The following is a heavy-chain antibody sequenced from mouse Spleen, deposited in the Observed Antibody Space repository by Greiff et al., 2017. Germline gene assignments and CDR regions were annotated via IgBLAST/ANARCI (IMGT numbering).Heavy chain of an antibody. Sequence: VQLQQSGPGLVQPSQSLSITCTVSGFSLTSYGVHWVRQSPGKGLEWLGVIWRGGSTDYNAAFMSRLSITKDNSKSQVFFKMNSLQADDTAIYYCAKIYGNYGGGYYAMDYWGQGTSVTVSS. CDR2: IWRGGST. J-gene: IGHJ4*01. CDR3: AKIYGNYGGGYYAMDY. D-gene: IGHD2-1*01. V-gene: IGHV2-5*01. CDR1: GFSLTSYG.